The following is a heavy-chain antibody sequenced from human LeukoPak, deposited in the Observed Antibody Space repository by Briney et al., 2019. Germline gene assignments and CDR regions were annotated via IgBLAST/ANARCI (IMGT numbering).Heavy chain of an antibody. CDR3: ARGNNGDFVRAFEI. V-gene: IGHV1-46*02. CDR1: GYTFNSFQ. Sequence: GASVKVSCKASGYTFNSFQIHWVRQAPGQGLEWMGIINPSSGITSYAQNFQGRVTMTRDTSTTTVYMELSSLKSEDTAVYHCARGNNGDFVRAFEIWGQGTMVSVSS. J-gene: IGHJ3*02. D-gene: IGHD4-17*01. CDR2: INPSSGIT.